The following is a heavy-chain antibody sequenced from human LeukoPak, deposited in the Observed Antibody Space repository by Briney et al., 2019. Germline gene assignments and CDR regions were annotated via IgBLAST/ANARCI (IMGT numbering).Heavy chain of an antibody. D-gene: IGHD6-13*01. CDR3: ASSAAAGTGDY. CDR2: IIPIFGTA. Sequence: ASVKVSCKAFGGTFSSYAISWVRQAPGQGLEWMGGIIPIFGTANYAQKFQGRVTITTDESTSTAYMELSSLRSEDTAVYYCASSAAAGTGDYWGQGTLVTVSS. V-gene: IGHV1-69*05. CDR1: GGTFSSYA. J-gene: IGHJ4*02.